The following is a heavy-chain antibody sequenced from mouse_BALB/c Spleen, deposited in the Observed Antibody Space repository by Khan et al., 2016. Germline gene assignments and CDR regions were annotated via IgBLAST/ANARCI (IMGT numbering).Heavy chain of an antibody. CDR1: GYTFTDYA. CDR3: ARDYGSSYDY. V-gene: IGHV1S137*01. J-gene: IGHJ2*01. D-gene: IGHD1-1*01. Sequence: QVRLQQSGAELVRPGVSVKISCKGSGYTFTDYAMHWVKQSHTKSLEWIGVINTYYGDANYNQKFKGKATMTVDKPSSTAYLELARLTSEDSAIXHCARDYGSSYDYWGQGTTLTVSS. CDR2: INTYYGDA.